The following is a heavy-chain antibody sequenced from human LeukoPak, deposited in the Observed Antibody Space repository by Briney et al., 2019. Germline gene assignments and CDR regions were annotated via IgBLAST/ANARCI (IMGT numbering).Heavy chain of an antibody. Sequence: SVKVSCKASGGTFSSYAISWVRQAPGQGLEWMGGIIPILGTANYAQKFQGRVTITADESTSTAYMELSSLRSEDTAVYYCARAYDYVWGSYRYMEDYYYGMDVWGQGTTVTVSS. CDR3: ARAYDYVWGSYRYMEDYYYGMDV. CDR2: IIPILGTA. D-gene: IGHD3-16*02. J-gene: IGHJ6*02. CDR1: GGTFSSYA. V-gene: IGHV1-69*01.